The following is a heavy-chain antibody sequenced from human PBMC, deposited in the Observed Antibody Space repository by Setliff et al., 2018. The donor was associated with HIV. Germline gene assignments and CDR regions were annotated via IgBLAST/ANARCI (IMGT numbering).Heavy chain of an antibody. CDR1: GGSFSSYA. Sequence: SVKVSCKASGGSFSSYAISWVRQAPGQGLEWMGGINPIFGTANYAQKFQGRVTITADESTSIAYMELSSLRFDDTAVYYCARENSSWYWAYYYYGMDVWGQGTTVTVSS. V-gene: IGHV1-69*13. CDR3: ARENSSWYWAYYYYGMDV. J-gene: IGHJ6*02. D-gene: IGHD6-13*01. CDR2: INPIFGTA.